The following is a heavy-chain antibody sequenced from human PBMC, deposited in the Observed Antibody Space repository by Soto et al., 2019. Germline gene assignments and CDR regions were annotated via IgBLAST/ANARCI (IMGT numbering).Heavy chain of an antibody. Sequence: ASVKVSCKASGYIFIDDYIHWVRQAPGQGLEWMGWINPDTGDTNYAQKFQGWVTVTRDTSISTAYMEVSRLKSDDTAVYYCARVPYTSSTYFYYGMDVWGRGTTVTVSS. CDR1: GYIFIDDY. CDR2: INPDTGDT. D-gene: IGHD6-6*01. CDR3: ARVPYTSSTYFYYGMDV. V-gene: IGHV1-2*04. J-gene: IGHJ6*02.